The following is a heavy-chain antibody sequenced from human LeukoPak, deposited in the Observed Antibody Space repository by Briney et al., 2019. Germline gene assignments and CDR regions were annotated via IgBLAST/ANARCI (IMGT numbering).Heavy chain of an antibody. V-gene: IGHV3-30*18. D-gene: IGHD6-13*01. CDR2: ISYDGSNK. Sequence: GGSLRLSCAASGFTFSSYGMHWVRQAPGKGLEWVTVISYDGSNKYYADSVKGRFTISRDNSKNTLYLQMNSLRAEDMAVYYCAKGRPGIAAAGADYWGQGTLVTVSS. J-gene: IGHJ4*02. CDR1: GFTFSSYG. CDR3: AKGRPGIAAAGADY.